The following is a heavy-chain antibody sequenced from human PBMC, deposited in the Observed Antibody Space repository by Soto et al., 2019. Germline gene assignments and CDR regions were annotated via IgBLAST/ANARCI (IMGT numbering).Heavy chain of an antibody. CDR1: GYTFTSYD. CDR2: MNPNSGNT. CDR3: ARGPRRAQWLVLKKNNWFDP. J-gene: IGHJ5*02. Sequence: ASVKVSCKASGYTFTSYDINWVRQATGQGLEWMGWMNPNSGNTGYAQKFQGGVTVTRNTSISTAYMELSSLRSEDTAVYYCARGPRRAQWLVLKKNNWFDPWGQGTLVTASS. V-gene: IGHV1-8*01. D-gene: IGHD6-19*01.